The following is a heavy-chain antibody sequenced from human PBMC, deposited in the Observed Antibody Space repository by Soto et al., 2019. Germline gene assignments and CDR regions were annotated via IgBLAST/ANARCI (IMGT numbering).Heavy chain of an antibody. J-gene: IGHJ5*02. CDR3: TTLIVATPYNWFDP. CDR1: GFTFSNAW. V-gene: IGHV3-15*01. CDR2: IKSKTDGGTT. Sequence: GGSLRLSCAASGFTFSNAWMSWVRQAPGKGLEWVGRIKSKTDGGTTDYAAPVKGRFTISRDDSKNTMYLQMNSLKTEDTAVYYCTTLIVATPYNWFDPGGQGTLVTVAS. D-gene: IGHD5-12*01.